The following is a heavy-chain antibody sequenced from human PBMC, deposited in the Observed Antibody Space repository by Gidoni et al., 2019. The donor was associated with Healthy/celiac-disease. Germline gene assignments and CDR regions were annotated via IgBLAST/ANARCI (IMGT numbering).Heavy chain of an antibody. CDR2: IYHSGST. CDR3: ARGGHDYGDYAGPYFDY. CDR1: GGSISSGGYS. J-gene: IGHJ4*02. V-gene: IGHV4-30-2*01. D-gene: IGHD4-17*01. Sequence: QLQLQESGSGLVKPSQTLSLTCAVSGGSISSGGYSWGWIRQPPGKGLEWIGYIYHSGSTYYNPSLKSRVTISVDRSKNQFSLKLISVTAADTAVYYCARGGHDYGDYAGPYFDYWGQGTLVTVSS.